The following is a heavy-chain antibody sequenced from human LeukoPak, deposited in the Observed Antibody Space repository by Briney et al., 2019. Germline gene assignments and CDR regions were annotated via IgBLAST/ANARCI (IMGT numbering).Heavy chain of an antibody. V-gene: IGHV4-34*01. CDR2: INHSGST. Sequence: SETLSLTCAVYGGSFSGYYWSWIRQPPGKGLEWIGEINHSGSTNYNPSLKSRVTISVDTSKNQFSLKLSSVTAADTAVYYCARGLDGDYVSRFDPWGQGTLVTVSS. J-gene: IGHJ5*02. D-gene: IGHD4-17*01. CDR3: ARGLDGDYVSRFDP. CDR1: GGSFSGYY.